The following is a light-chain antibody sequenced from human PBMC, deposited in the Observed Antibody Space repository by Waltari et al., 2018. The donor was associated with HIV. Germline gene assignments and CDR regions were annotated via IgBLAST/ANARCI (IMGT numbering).Light chain of an antibody. Sequence: QSALTQPASVSGSLGQSITISCIGTSSDIATYNYVSWYQHHPDKAPRIVIYDANSRPSGVPFRFSGSKSGNTASLTISGLQAEDEADYYCASYTITSTLVFGGGTKVTVL. CDR1: SSDIATYNY. V-gene: IGLV2-14*01. CDR3: ASYTITSTLV. CDR2: DAN. J-gene: IGLJ3*02.